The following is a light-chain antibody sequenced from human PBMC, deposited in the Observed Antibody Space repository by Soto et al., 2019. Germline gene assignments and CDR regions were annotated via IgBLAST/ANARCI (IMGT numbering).Light chain of an antibody. V-gene: IGKV3-15*01. CDR3: QQYNVWPLVT. CDR2: GAS. J-gene: IGKJ4*01. Sequence: EIVMTQSPATLSVSPGERATLSCRASQSIGTQFAWYQLKPGQTPRLLIFGASTRATGIPARFSCSGSGSEFTLTISSLQSEDFAVYSCQQYNVWPLVTFGGGTKVEIK. CDR1: QSIGTQ.